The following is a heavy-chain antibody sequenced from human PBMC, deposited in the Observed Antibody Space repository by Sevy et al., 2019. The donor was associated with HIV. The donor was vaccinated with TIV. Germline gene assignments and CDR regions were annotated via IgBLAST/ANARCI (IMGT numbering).Heavy chain of an antibody. CDR1: GFAFSRYS. J-gene: IGHJ4*02. CDR2: ISSGSSYI. CDR3: SRVREDTAMVSALY. D-gene: IGHD5-18*01. V-gene: IGHV3-21*01. Sequence: GGSLRLSCAASGFAFSRYSMNWVRQAPGKGLEWVSCISSGSSYIFYADSVKGRFTVSRDNAKNSLYLQMNSLRAEDTAVYYCSRVREDTAMVSALYWGQGILVTVSS.